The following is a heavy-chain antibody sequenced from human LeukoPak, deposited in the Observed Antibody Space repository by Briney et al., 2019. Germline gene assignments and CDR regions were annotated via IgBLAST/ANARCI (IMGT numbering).Heavy chain of an antibody. V-gene: IGHV4-38-2*02. J-gene: IGHJ5*02. Sequence: PSETLSLTCSVSGYSISSGYYWGWIRQPPGKGLEWIGTIYHSGTTFYNPSLQSRVTISVDTSKNQFSLKLSSVTAADTAVYYCAGRSYDSSGYFWFDPWGQGTLVTVSS. CDR1: GYSISSGYY. D-gene: IGHD3-22*01. CDR2: IYHSGTT. CDR3: AGRSYDSSGYFWFDP.